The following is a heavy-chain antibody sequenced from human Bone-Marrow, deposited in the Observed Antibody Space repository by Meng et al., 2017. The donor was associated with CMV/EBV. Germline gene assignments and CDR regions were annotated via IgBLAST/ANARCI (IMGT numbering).Heavy chain of an antibody. V-gene: IGHV1-69*10. D-gene: IGHD3-3*01. Sequence: SVKVSCKASGGSFSSYAISWVRQAPGQGLEWMGGIIPILGIANYAQKFQGRVTITADKSTSTAYMELSSLRSEDTAVYYCARDSLSVRFLEWCSDAFDIWGQGTMVTVSS. CDR1: GGSFSSYA. CDR3: ARDSLSVRFLEWCSDAFDI. CDR2: IIPILGIA. J-gene: IGHJ3*02.